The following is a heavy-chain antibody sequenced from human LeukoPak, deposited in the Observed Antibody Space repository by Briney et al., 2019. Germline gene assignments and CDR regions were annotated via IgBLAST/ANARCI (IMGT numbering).Heavy chain of an antibody. V-gene: IGHV1-8*01. D-gene: IGHD4-17*01. CDR2: MNPNSGNT. J-gene: IGHJ4*02. CDR1: GYTFTSYD. CDR3: ARAADYGDYEGPIG. Sequence: ASVKVSCKASGYTFTSYDINWVRQATGQGLEWMGWMNPNSGNTGYAQKFQGGVTMTRNTSISTAYMELSSLRSEDTAVYYCARAADYGDYEGPIGWGQGTLVTVSS.